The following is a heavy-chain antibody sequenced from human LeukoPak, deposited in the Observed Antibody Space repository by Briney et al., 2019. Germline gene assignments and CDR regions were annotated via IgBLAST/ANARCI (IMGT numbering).Heavy chain of an antibody. CDR3: ARTTMVRGVIITNFDY. Sequence: GGSLRLSCAASGFTFSSYWMHWVRQAPGKGLVWVSRIKSDGSSTSYADSVKGRFTISRDNAKNSLYLQMNSLRAEDTALYHCARTTMVRGVIITNFDYWGQGTLVTVSS. CDR1: GFTFSSYW. D-gene: IGHD3-10*01. CDR2: IKSDGSST. J-gene: IGHJ4*02. V-gene: IGHV3-74*01.